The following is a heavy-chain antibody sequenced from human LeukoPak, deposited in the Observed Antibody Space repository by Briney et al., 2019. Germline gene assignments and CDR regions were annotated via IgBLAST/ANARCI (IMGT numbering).Heavy chain of an antibody. D-gene: IGHD3-10*01. CDR3: ARDHYGSGIYYYYGMDV. V-gene: IGHV6-1*01. Sequence: SQTLSLTYAISGDSVSSNNAAWNWIRQSPSRGLEWQGRTYYRAKWYNYYAVSVKRRITINPQPAKNQFSLQLNSVTPEDTAVYYCARDHYGSGIYYYYGMDVRGQGTTVTVSS. CDR1: GDSVSSNNAA. CDR2: TYYRAKWYN. J-gene: IGHJ6*02.